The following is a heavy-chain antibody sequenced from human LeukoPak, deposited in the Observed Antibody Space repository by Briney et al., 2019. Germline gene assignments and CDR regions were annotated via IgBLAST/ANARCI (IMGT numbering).Heavy chain of an antibody. Sequence: GESLKISCKGSGYSFTTYWIVWVRQMPGKGPEWMEVIYPGDSDTRYSPSFQGHVTISADKSISTTYLQWSSLKASDTAMYYCARRPTNYYGMDVWGQGTTVTVSS. V-gene: IGHV5-51*01. CDR1: GYSFTTYW. D-gene: IGHD1-26*01. CDR3: ARRPTNYYGMDV. CDR2: IYPGDSDT. J-gene: IGHJ6*02.